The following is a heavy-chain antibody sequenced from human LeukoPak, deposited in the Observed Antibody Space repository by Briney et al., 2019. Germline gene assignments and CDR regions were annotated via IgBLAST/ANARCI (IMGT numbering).Heavy chain of an antibody. V-gene: IGHV2-5*01. CDR1: GFSLSTSGVG. CDR3: TRQVDYYGSGTRYYFDY. J-gene: IGHJ4*02. Sequence: SGPTLVKPTQTLTLTCTFSGFSLSTSGVGVGWIRQPPGKALEWLALIYWNDDKRYSPSLKSRLTITKDTSKNQVVLTMTNMDPVDTATYYCTRQVDYYGSGTRYYFDYWGQGTLVTVSS. CDR2: IYWNDDK. D-gene: IGHD3-10*01.